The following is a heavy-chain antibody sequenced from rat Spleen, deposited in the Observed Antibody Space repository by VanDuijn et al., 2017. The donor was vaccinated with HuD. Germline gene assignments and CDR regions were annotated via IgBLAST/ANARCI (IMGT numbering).Heavy chain of an antibody. CDR2: ISYDGNSN. V-gene: IGHV5-29*01. CDR1: GFTFSDYY. J-gene: IGHJ3*01. D-gene: IGHD1-6*01. CDR3: ARHVYYVLLGPNLFAY. Sequence: EVQLVESDGDLVQPGRSLKLSFVASGFTFSDYYMAWVRQAPTKGLEWVATISYDGNSNYSRDSVKGRFTISRNNGKSTLYLEMESLRSEDTATYYCARHVYYVLLGPNLFAYWGQGTLVTVSS.